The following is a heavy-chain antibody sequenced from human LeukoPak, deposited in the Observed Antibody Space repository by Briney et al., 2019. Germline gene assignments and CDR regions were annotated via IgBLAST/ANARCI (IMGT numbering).Heavy chain of an antibody. CDR3: AKANREWLDYFDY. Sequence: PGGSLRLSCAASGFTFSSYAMSWVRQAPGKGLEWVSAISGSGGSTYYADSVRGRFTISRDNSKNTLYLQMNSLRAEDTAVYYCAKANREWLDYFDYWGQGTLVTVSS. J-gene: IGHJ4*02. CDR2: ISGSGGST. V-gene: IGHV3-23*01. CDR1: GFTFSSYA. D-gene: IGHD6-19*01.